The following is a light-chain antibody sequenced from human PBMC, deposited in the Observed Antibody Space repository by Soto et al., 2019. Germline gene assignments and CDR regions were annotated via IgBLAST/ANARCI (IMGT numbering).Light chain of an antibody. CDR3: QRYGG. CDR2: SAS. J-gene: IGKJ1*01. Sequence: EIVLTQSPGTLSLSPGASATLSCRASQSVSSSHLAWYQQKPGQAPRLLIYSASSRATGIPDRFSGSGSGTDFTLTISRLEPEDVAVYYCQRYGGFGQGTKVDI. V-gene: IGKV3-20*01. CDR1: QSVSSSH.